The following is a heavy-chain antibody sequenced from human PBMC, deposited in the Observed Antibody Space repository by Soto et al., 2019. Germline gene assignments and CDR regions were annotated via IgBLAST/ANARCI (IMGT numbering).Heavy chain of an antibody. CDR3: AKAISGDSSSDY. D-gene: IGHD3-22*01. Sequence: GGSLRLSCAASGLTFSSYGMHWVRQAPGKGLEWVALISYDGNNKYYADSVKGRFTISRDNSKNTLYLKRNSLGAEDTAVYYCAKAISGDSSSDYWGQGTLVTVSS. V-gene: IGHV3-30*18. J-gene: IGHJ4*02. CDR1: GLTFSSYG. CDR2: ISYDGNNK.